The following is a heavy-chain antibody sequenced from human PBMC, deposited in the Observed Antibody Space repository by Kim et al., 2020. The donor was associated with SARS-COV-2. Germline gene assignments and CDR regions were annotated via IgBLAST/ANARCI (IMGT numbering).Heavy chain of an antibody. CDR2: INHSGST. D-gene: IGHD1-20*01. CDR3: ARGRQYNWNDVFDY. Sequence: SETLSLTCAVYGGSFSGYYWSWIRQPPGKGLEWIGEINHSGSTNYNPSLKSRVTISVDTSKNQFSLKLSSVTAADTAVYYCARGRQYNWNDVFDYWGQGTLVTVSS. J-gene: IGHJ4*02. V-gene: IGHV4-34*01. CDR1: GGSFSGYY.